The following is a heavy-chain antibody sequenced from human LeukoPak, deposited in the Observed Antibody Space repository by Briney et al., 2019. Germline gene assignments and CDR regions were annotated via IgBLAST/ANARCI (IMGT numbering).Heavy chain of an antibody. V-gene: IGHV4-59*01. Sequence: SETLSLTCAVSGGSISPYYWSWIRQPPGKGLEWIGFFYYSGSTNYNPSLKSRVTISVDTSKNQFSLKLSSVTAADTAVYYCARAPYGSATNNYYMDVWGKGTTVTVSS. J-gene: IGHJ6*03. CDR3: ARAPYGSATNNYYMDV. D-gene: IGHD3-10*01. CDR1: GGSISPYY. CDR2: FYYSGST.